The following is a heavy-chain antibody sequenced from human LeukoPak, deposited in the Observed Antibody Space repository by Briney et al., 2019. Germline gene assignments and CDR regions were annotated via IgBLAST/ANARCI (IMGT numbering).Heavy chain of an antibody. J-gene: IGHJ4*02. CDR3: GRYLGLFYGVDY. CDR1: GGSISSYY. CDR2: IYTSGST. V-gene: IGHV4-4*09. D-gene: IGHD2/OR15-2a*01. Sequence: SETLSLTCTVSGGSISSYYWSWIRQPPGKGLEWIGYIYTSGSTNYYPSLKSRVTISVDTSKNQFSLKLSSVSAADRAVYYGGRYLGLFYGVDYWGQGTLVTGSS.